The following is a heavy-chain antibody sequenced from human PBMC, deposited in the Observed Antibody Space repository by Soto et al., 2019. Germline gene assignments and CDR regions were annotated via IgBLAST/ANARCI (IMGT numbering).Heavy chain of an antibody. CDR2: ISAYNGNT. J-gene: IGHJ3*02. D-gene: IGHD3-10*01. V-gene: IGHV1-18*01. CDR1: GYTFTSYG. Sequence: ASVKVSCKASGYTFTSYGISWVRQAPGQGLELLGWISAYNGNTNYAQKLQGRFTMTTDTSTSTAYMELRSLRSDDTAVYYCARDGPMDRAFDIWGQGTMVTVSS. CDR3: ARDGPMDRAFDI.